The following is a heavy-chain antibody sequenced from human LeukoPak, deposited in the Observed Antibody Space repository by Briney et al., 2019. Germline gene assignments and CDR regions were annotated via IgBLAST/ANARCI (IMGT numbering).Heavy chain of an antibody. CDR3: AKKIAVAGTVDY. CDR2: ISGSGGST. V-gene: IGHV3-23*01. CDR1: GFTFSSYA. Sequence: PGGSLRLSCAASGFTFSSYAISWVRQAPGKGLEWVSAISGSGGSTYYADSVKSRFTISRDNSKNTLYLQMNSLRAEDTAVYYCAKKIAVAGTVDYWGQGNLVTVSS. D-gene: IGHD6-19*01. J-gene: IGHJ4*02.